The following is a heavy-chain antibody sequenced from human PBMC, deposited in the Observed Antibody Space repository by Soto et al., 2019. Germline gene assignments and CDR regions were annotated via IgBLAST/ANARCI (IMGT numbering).Heavy chain of an antibody. CDR3: ARDKRDCSSTGCYKNNWFDS. Sequence: GGSLRLSCAASGFTFSNYWMNWVRQAPGKGLEWVANIKQDGSEKYYVDSVKGRFTISRDNAENSLYLQMNSLRAEDTAVYYCARDKRDCSSTGCYKNNWFDSWGQGVLVTVSS. D-gene: IGHD2-2*02. CDR1: GFTFSNYW. J-gene: IGHJ5*01. V-gene: IGHV3-7*01. CDR2: IKQDGSEK.